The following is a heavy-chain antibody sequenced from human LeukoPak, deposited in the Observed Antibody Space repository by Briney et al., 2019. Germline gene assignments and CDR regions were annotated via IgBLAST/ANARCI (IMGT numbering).Heavy chain of an antibody. J-gene: IGHJ3*01. CDR2: IGGSGVTR. CDR1: GFKFTNYA. Sequence: GGSLRLSCAASGFKFTNYAMHWVRQAPGKGLEWVSTIGGSGVTRFYADSVAGRFTISRDNSNNALFLQMNNLRAEDVAIYYCARGASSWEYTTFDVWGQGAIVTVSS. V-gene: IGHV3-23*01. D-gene: IGHD6-13*01. CDR3: ARGASSWEYTTFDV.